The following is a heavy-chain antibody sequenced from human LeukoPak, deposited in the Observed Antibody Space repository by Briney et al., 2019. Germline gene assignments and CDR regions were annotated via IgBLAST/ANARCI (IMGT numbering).Heavy chain of an antibody. CDR1: GFTFSSYW. V-gene: IGHV3-7*04. CDR2: IKQDGSEK. D-gene: IGHD2-2*02. Sequence: GGSLRPSCPASGFTFSSYWMSWVRQAPGKGLEWVANIKQDGSEKYYVDSVKGRFTISRDNAKNSLYLQMNSLRAEDTAVYYCARATLGYCSSTSCYTGYFDYWGQGTLVTVSS. CDR3: ARATLGYCSSTSCYTGYFDY. J-gene: IGHJ4*02.